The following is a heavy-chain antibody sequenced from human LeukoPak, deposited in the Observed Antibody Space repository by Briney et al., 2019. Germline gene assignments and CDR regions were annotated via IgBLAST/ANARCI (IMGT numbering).Heavy chain of an antibody. CDR2: NYYSGST. CDR3: ATYYYDSSGYYTFDY. CDR1: GGSISSGDYY. V-gene: IGHV4-30-4*01. Sequence: SQTLSLTCTVSGGSISSGDYYWIWIRPPPGKGLEWIGYNYYSGSTYYNPSLKSRVTISVDTSKNQFSLKLSSVTAADTAVYYCATYYYDSSGYYTFDYWGQGTLVTVSS. J-gene: IGHJ4*02. D-gene: IGHD3-22*01.